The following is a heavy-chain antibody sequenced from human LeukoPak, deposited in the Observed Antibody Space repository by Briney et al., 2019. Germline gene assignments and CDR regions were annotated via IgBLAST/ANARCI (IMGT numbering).Heavy chain of an antibody. CDR3: AKAWQWLPGNDFDY. J-gene: IGHJ4*02. CDR1: GFTFSSYG. V-gene: IGHV3-23*01. CDR2: ISGSGGST. Sequence: GGTLRHSCAASGFTFSSYGMSWVRQAPGKGLEWVSAISGSGGSTYYADSVKGRFTISRDNSKNTLYLQMNSLRAEDTAVYYCAKAWQWLPGNDFDYWGQGTLVTISS. D-gene: IGHD6-19*01.